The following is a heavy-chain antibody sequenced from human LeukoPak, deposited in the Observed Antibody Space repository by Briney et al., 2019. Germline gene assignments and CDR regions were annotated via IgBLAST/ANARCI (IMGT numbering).Heavy chain of an antibody. CDR3: ARHRAYSSSSPFDY. D-gene: IGHD6-6*01. CDR1: GLAITNYY. CDR2: IYYTGST. J-gene: IGHJ4*02. Sequence: PSETLSLTCTVSGLAITNYYWSWIRQPPGKGLEWIGYIYYTGSTNYNPSLKSRVTMFVDMSKNQFSLRLSSVTAADTAVYYCARHRAYSSSSPFDYWGQGTLVTVSS. V-gene: IGHV4-59*08.